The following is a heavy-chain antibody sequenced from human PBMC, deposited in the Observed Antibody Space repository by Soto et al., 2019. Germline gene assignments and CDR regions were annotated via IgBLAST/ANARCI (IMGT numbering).Heavy chain of an antibody. CDR3: AKDPEDRRLQWPFNYFDY. CDR1: GFTFSSYA. CDR2: ISGSGGST. D-gene: IGHD6-19*01. V-gene: IGHV3-23*01. J-gene: IGHJ4*02. Sequence: GGSLRLSCAASGFTFSSYAMSWVRQAPGKGLEWVSAISGSGGSTYYADSVKGRFTISRDNSKNTLYLQMNSLRAEDTAVYYCAKDPEDRRLQWPFNYFDYWGQGTLVTVSS.